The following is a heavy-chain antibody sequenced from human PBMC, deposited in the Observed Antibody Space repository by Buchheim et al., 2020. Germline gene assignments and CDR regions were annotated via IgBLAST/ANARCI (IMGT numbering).Heavy chain of an antibody. J-gene: IGHJ4*01. D-gene: IGHD7-27*01. CDR2: IKHDGTVT. V-gene: IGHV3-7*01. CDR3: ARVKDWGWFDY. Sequence: DVQLVESGGGLVQPGGSLRLSCAASGFTFSSYWMSWVRQPPGKGLEWVANIKHDGTVTYYADSVNGRFSISRDNARHSLHLQMNSPRVEDTATYYCARVKDWGWFDYWGHGTL. CDR1: GFTFSSYW.